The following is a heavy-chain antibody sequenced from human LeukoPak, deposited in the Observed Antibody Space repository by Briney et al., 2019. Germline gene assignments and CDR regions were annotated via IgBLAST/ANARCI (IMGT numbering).Heavy chain of an antibody. D-gene: IGHD2-21*01. J-gene: IGHJ6*03. Sequence: PGGSLRLSCAASGFTFSSYAMSWVRQAPGKGLEWVSGITGSAGSTYYADSVKGRFTISRDNSKTTLYLQMNGLRAEDTAVYYCAKVPLTWLVRDYYYMEVWGKGSTVIVSS. CDR2: ITGSAGST. CDR3: AKVPLTWLVRDYYYMEV. CDR1: GFTFSSYA. V-gene: IGHV3-23*01.